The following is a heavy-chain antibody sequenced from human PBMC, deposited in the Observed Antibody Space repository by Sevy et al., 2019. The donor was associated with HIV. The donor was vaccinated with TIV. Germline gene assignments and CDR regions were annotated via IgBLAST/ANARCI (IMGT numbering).Heavy chain of an antibody. CDR2: INTNTGNP. V-gene: IGHV7-4-1*02. CDR3: ARTSRRIVVVAAVQHYYGMDV. CDR1: GYTFTSYG. J-gene: IGHJ6*02. Sequence: ASVKVSCKASGYTFTSYGMNWVRQAPGQGLEWMGWINTNTGNPTYAQGFTGRFVFSLDTSVSTAYLQISSLKAEDTAIYYCARTSRRIVVVAAVQHYYGMDVWGQGTTVTVSS. D-gene: IGHD2-2*01.